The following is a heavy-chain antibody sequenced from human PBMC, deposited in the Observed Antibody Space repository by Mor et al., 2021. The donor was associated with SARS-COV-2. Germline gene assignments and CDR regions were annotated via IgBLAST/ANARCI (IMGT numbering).Heavy chain of an antibody. Sequence: ASTFQGRVTMTADTSTSTAYMELRSLTSDDTAVYYCARDSPFDYYFDYWGQGTLVTVSS. J-gene: IGHJ4*02. CDR3: ARDSPFDYYFDY. D-gene: IGHD3-9*01. V-gene: IGHV1-18*01.